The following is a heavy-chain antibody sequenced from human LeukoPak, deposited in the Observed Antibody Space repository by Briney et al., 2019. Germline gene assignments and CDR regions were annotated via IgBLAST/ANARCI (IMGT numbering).Heavy chain of an antibody. V-gene: IGHV4-59*01. CDR1: GGSISSYY. CDR2: IYYSGST. D-gene: IGHD3-10*01. J-gene: IGHJ5*02. Sequence: NPSETLSLTCTVSGGSISSYYWSWIRQPPGKGLEWIGYIYYSGSTNYNPSLKSRVTISVDTSKNQFSLKLSSVTAADTAVYYCARDGPSGGFDPWGQGTLVTVSS. CDR3: ARDGPSGGFDP.